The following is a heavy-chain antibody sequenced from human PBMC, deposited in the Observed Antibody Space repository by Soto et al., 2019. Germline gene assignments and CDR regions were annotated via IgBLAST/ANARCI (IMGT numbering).Heavy chain of an antibody. D-gene: IGHD5-12*01. V-gene: IGHV4-34*01. J-gene: IGHJ4*02. CDR2: INHSGST. CDR1: GGSFSGYY. Sequence: SETLSLTCAVYGGSFSGYYWSWIRQPPGKGLEWIGEINHSGSTNYNPSLKSRVTISVDTSKNQFSLKLSSVTAADTAVYYCASGTRMATISYWGQGTLVSVSS. CDR3: ASGTRMATISY.